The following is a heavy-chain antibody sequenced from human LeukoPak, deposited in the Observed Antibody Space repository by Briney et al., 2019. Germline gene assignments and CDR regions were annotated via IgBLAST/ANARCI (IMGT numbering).Heavy chain of an antibody. J-gene: IGHJ4*02. CDR2: ISYDGNDK. Sequence: GGSLRLSCAASGFTFSTYGMNWVRQAPGKGLEWVAVISYDGNDKYYVDSVTGRFTISRDNSKNTLYLQMNSLRAEDTAVYYCASPRVWGQGTLVTVSS. CDR1: GFTFSTYG. V-gene: IGHV3-30*03. CDR3: ASPRV.